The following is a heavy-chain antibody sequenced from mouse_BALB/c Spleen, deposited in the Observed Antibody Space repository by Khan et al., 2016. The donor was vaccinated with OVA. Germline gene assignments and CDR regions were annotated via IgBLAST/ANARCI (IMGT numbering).Heavy chain of an antibody. V-gene: IGHV1-39*01. Sequence: EVKLQESGPELEKPGTSVKISCKASGYSFTGYNMNWVKQSNGKNLEWIGNIDPYYGTTSYNQKFKGKATLTVDTSSSTAYMQLKSLTSDDSAIYYCARVHGYYYPIDFWGQGTSVTVSS. CDR2: IDPYYGTT. CDR1: GYSFTGYN. J-gene: IGHJ4*01. CDR3: ARVHGYYYPIDF. D-gene: IGHD1-1*01.